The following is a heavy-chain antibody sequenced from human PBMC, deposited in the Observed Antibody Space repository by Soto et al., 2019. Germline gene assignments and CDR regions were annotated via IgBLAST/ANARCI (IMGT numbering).Heavy chain of an antibody. CDR1: GFTFSSYV. CDR3: AKTGRDCSGGSCRDF. D-gene: IGHD2-15*01. Sequence: GGSLRLSCAASGFTFSSYVMSWVRQAPGKGLEWVAVISDDGRNKYYADSVKGRSTISRDNSRNTLYLQMNSLRAEDTAVYYCAKTGRDCSGGSCRDFWGQGTLVTVSS. J-gene: IGHJ4*02. V-gene: IGHV3-30*18. CDR2: ISDDGRNK.